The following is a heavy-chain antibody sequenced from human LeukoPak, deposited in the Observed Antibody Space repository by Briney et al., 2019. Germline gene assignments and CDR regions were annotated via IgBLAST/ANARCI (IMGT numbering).Heavy chain of an antibody. J-gene: IGHJ4*02. CDR3: AVDRRFKIFDY. D-gene: IGHD5-24*01. Sequence: GGSLRLSCAPSGLAFSNFWMYWVRQAPGKGLEWVASIKPDGSEDFYADSAKGRFNISRDNAKNSLFLQMTNLKAEDTAVYYCAVDRRFKIFDYWGQGTLVTVSS. CDR2: IKPDGSED. V-gene: IGHV3-7*01. CDR1: GLAFSNFW.